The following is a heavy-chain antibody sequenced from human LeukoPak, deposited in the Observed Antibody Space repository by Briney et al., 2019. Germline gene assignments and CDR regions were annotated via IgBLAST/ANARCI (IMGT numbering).Heavy chain of an antibody. V-gene: IGHV4-39*07. Sequence: SETLSLTCTVSGGSISSSSYYWGWIRQPPGKGLEWIGSIYYSGSTYYNPSLKSRVTISVDTSKNQFSLKLSSVTAADTAVYYCARDYEPSQQLGRAGLIYWGQGTLVTVSS. J-gene: IGHJ4*02. D-gene: IGHD6-13*01. CDR2: IYYSGST. CDR1: GGSISSSSYY. CDR3: ARDYEPSQQLGRAGLIY.